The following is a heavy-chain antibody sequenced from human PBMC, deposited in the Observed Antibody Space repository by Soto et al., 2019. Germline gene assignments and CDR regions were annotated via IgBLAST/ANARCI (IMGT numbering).Heavy chain of an antibody. CDR2: ISGSGDNT. D-gene: IGHD3-3*01. CDR3: ATDLGTDDFWSAYYTYYYMDV. V-gene: IGHV3-23*01. J-gene: IGHJ6*03. CDR1: GFTFSSYA. Sequence: EVQLLESGGGLVQPGGSLRLSCAASGFTFSSYALNWVRQAPGKGLEWVSVISGSGDNTYYADSVKDRFTISRDNSKNTLYMQMNSLRAEDTAVYYCATDLGTDDFWSAYYTYYYMDVWGKGTTVTVSS.